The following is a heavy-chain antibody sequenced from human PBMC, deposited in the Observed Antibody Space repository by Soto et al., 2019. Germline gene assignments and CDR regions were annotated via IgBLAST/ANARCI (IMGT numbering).Heavy chain of an antibody. CDR3: ARGPRTYYYDSSGYESLGYFDY. Sequence: PGGSLRLSCAASGFTVSSNYMSWVRQAPGKGLEWVSVIYSGGSTYYADSVKGRFTISRDNSKNTLYLQMNSLRAEDTAVYYCARGPRTYYYDSSGYESLGYFDYWGQGTLVTVSS. CDR1: GFTVSSNY. CDR2: IYSGGST. J-gene: IGHJ4*02. D-gene: IGHD3-22*01. V-gene: IGHV3-66*01.